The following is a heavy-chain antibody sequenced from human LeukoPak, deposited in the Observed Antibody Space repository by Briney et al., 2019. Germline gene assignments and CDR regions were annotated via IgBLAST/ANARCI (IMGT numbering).Heavy chain of an antibody. Sequence: SQTLSLTCTVSGGSISSGGYYWSWIRQHPGKGLEWIGYIYYSGSTYYNPSLKSRVTISVDTSKNQFSPKLSSVTAADTAVYYRARVSYGDYYGMDVWGKGTTVTVSS. CDR1: GGSISSGGYY. CDR3: ARVSYGDYYGMDV. V-gene: IGHV4-31*03. D-gene: IGHD4-17*01. CDR2: IYYSGST. J-gene: IGHJ6*04.